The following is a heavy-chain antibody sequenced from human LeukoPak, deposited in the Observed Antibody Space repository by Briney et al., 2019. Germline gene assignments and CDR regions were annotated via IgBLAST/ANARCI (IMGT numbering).Heavy chain of an antibody. V-gene: IGHV3-20*04. J-gene: IGHJ4*02. CDR3: AKRGSTIRYFDY. D-gene: IGHD2-2*01. Sequence: PGGSLRLSCAASGFTFDDYGMSWVRQAPGKGLEWVSGINWNGGSTGYADSVKGRFTISRDNAKNSLYLQMNSLRAEDTAVYYCAKRGSTIRYFDYWGQGTLVTVSS. CDR2: INWNGGST. CDR1: GFTFDDYG.